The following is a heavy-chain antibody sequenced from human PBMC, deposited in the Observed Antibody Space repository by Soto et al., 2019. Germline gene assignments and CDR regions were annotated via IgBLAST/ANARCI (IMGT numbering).Heavy chain of an antibody. CDR2: ISSSSSYV. V-gene: IGHV3-21*01. CDR1: GFTFSSYS. J-gene: IGHJ4*02. CDR3: ARGAGYSSSWYYFDY. D-gene: IGHD6-13*01. Sequence: GGSLRLSCAASGFTFSSYSMNWVRQAPGKGLEWVSSISSSSSYVYYADSVKGRFTISRDNAKNSLHLQMNSLRAEDTAVYYCARGAGYSSSWYYFDYWGQGTLVTVSS.